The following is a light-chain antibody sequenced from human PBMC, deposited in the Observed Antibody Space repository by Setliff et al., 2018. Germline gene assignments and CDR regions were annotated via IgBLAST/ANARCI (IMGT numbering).Light chain of an antibody. V-gene: IGLV2-23*02. CDR1: YSGVGKYNL. CDR3: CSYAGSSTFV. Sequence: QSALTQPASVSGSPGQSTTISCTGTYSGVGKYNLVSWYQQHPGKAPKLILYDFTTRPSGVSDRFSGSKSANTASLTISGLQAEDEADYYCCSYAGSSTFVFGGGTKVTVL. J-gene: IGLJ1*01. CDR2: DFT.